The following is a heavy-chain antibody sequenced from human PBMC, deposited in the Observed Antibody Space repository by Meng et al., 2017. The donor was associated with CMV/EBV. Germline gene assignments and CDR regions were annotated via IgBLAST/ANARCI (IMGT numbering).Heavy chain of an antibody. CDR1: GFTVSSNY. D-gene: IGHD3-10*01. Sequence: GESLKISCAASGFTVSSNYMSWVRQAPGKGLEWVARIKSKSVGGTTDYAAPVMGRFSISRDDSKNTLHLQMNSLKIEDTAVYYCTTEYYGSEFIYWGQGTMVTVSS. J-gene: IGHJ4*02. V-gene: IGHV3-15*01. CDR3: TTEYYGSEFIY. CDR2: IKSKSVGGTT.